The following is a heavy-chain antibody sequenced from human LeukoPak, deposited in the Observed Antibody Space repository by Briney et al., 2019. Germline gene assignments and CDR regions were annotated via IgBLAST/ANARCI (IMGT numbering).Heavy chain of an antibody. Sequence: SETLSLTCTVSGDSISSGSYYWNWIRQPAGKGLEWIGRIYSSGSTNYNPSLKSRVTISEDTSKNQFSLKLNSVTAADTAVYYCARSMFRGGKRGYFDFWGQGTLVTVSS. D-gene: IGHD3-10*01. CDR3: ARSMFRGGKRGYFDF. CDR1: GDSISSGSYY. CDR2: IYSSGST. V-gene: IGHV4-61*02. J-gene: IGHJ4*02.